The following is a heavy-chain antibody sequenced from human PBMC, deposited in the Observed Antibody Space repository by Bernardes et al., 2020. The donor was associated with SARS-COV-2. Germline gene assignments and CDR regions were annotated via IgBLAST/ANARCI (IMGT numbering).Heavy chain of an antibody. CDR1: GGTFRNYA. Sequence: SVKVSCKASGGTFRNYAISWVRQAPGQGLEWMGRIIPIFGTANYAQKFQGSVTITADESTSTAYMELSSLRSEDTAVYYCARDLGSGSYYNPGWFDPWGQGTLVTGSA. V-gene: IGHV1-69*13. CDR2: IIPIFGTA. J-gene: IGHJ5*02. CDR3: ARDLGSGSYYNPGWFDP. D-gene: IGHD3-10*01.